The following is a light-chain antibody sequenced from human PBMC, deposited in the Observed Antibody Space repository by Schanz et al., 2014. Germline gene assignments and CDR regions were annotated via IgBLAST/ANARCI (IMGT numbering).Light chain of an antibody. Sequence: QSALTQPASVSGSPGQSITISCTGTSSDVGVYNYVSWYQQLPGKAPKLMIYDASNRPSGVSNRFSGSKSGNTASLTISGLQAEDEADYHQKVFGGGTKVTVL. CDR1: SSDVGVYNY. CDR2: DAS. J-gene: IGLJ3*02. CDR3: KV. V-gene: IGLV2-14*03.